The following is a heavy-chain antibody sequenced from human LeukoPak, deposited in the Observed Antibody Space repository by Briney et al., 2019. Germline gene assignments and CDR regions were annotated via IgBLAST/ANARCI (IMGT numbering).Heavy chain of an antibody. CDR1: GGSSSSSSYY. V-gene: IGHV4-39*07. J-gene: IGHJ4*02. CDR3: ARGVTPSLWFGESVGGYLDY. D-gene: IGHD3-10*01. CDR2: IHDSGST. Sequence: SETLSLTCSVSGGSSSSSSYYWGWIRQPPGKGLEWIGRIHDSGSTDYNPALKSRVTISVDTSKNQFSLKLSSVTAADTAVYYCARGVTPSLWFGESVGGYLDYWGQGTLVTVSS.